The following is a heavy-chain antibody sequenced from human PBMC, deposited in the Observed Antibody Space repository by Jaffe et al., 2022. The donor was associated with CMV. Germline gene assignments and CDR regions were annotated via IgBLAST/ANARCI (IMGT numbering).Heavy chain of an antibody. J-gene: IGHJ3*02. CDR1: GFTFDDYA. Sequence: EVQLVESGGGLVQPGRSLRLSCAASGFTFDDYAMHWVRQAPGKGLEWVSGISWNSGSIGYADSVKGRFTISRDNAKNSLYLQMNSLRAEDTALYYCAKDYYDSSGYYPRGSDAFDIWGQGTMVTVSS. CDR2: ISWNSGSI. D-gene: IGHD3-22*01. CDR3: AKDYYDSSGYYPRGSDAFDI. V-gene: IGHV3-9*01.